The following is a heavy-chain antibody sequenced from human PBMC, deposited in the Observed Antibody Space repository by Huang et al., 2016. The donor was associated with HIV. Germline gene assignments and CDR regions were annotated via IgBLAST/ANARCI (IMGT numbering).Heavy chain of an antibody. CDR1: GYTFPSYG. CDR3: ARDPKYHRIGYYRQRRGIDI. V-gene: IGHV1-18*01. J-gene: IGHJ3*02. D-gene: IGHD3-22*01. Sequence: QIQLMQSGPELKQPGASVKVSCKASGYTFPSYGITWVRQAPGQGPEWMGWNSASSGDTEYAQKFQGRVTLTTDTSTNRAYMELRSLRSDDTAKYYCARDPKYHRIGYYRQRRGIDIWGQGTMVIVSS. CDR2: NSASSGDT.